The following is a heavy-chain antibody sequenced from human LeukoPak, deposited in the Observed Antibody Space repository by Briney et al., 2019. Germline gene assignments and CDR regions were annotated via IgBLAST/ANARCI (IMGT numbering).Heavy chain of an antibody. CDR1: GLSFRSYT. J-gene: IGHJ4*02. D-gene: IGHD5-12*01. V-gene: IGHV3-30*04. CDR3: TTPPIYYSGYQ. CDR2: LSHDGSNK. Sequence: PGRSLRLSCAASGLSFRSYTMHWVRQAPGKGPDWVASLSHDGSNKYYADSVKGRFTISRDNSKNTLYLNMDSLRTDDTATYYFTTPPIYYSGYQWGQGTLVTVSS.